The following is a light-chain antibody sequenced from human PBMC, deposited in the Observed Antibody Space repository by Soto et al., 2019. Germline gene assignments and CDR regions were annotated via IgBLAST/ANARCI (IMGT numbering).Light chain of an antibody. CDR1: QSINSY. CDR3: QQSYSTPGT. V-gene: IGKV1-39*01. J-gene: IGKJ1*01. Sequence: DIQMTQSPSSLSASVGDRVTITCRASQSINSYLNWYQQKPGKAPKLLIYAASSLQSGVPSRFSGSGSGTDFTLTINSLQPEDFATYYCQQSYSTPGTFGQGTKVEIK. CDR2: AAS.